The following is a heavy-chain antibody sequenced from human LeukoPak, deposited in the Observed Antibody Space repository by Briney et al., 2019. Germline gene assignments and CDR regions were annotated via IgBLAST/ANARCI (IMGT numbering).Heavy chain of an antibody. D-gene: IGHD5-12*01. CDR2: ISDSGDST. Sequence: GGSLRLSCAASGLTFSSDAMSWVRQAPGKGLEWGSGISDSGDSTYYADSVKGRFTISRDNSKNTLYLQMNRLRAEDTVVYYCAKDTGVATIIYWYFDLWGRGTLVTVSS. CDR3: AKDTGVATIIYWYFDL. CDR1: GLTFSSDA. J-gene: IGHJ2*01. V-gene: IGHV3-23*01.